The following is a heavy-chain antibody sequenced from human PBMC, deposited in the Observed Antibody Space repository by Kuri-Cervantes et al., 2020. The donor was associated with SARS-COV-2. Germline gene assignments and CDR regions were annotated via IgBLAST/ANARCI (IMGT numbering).Heavy chain of an antibody. CDR3: ARACYDFWSGYFLSDAFDI. D-gene: IGHD3-3*01. V-gene: IGHV4-39*01. CDR2: IYYSGST. Sequence: SETLSLTCTVSGGSISSSSYYWGWIRQPPGKGLEWIGSIYYSGSTYYNPSLKSRVTISVDTSKNQFSLKLSSVTAADTAVYYCARACYDFWSGYFLSDAFDIWGQGTMVTVSS. J-gene: IGHJ3*02. CDR1: GGSISSSSYY.